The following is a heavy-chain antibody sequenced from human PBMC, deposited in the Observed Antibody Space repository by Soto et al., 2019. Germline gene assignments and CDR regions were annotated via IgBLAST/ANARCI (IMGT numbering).Heavy chain of an antibody. V-gene: IGHV4-31*03. CDR1: GGSISSGGYY. J-gene: IGHJ4*02. CDR2: IYYSGST. CDR3: ARGRKGNYDFWSGYPPDY. D-gene: IGHD3-3*01. Sequence: SETLSLTCTVSGGSISSGGYYWSWIRKHPGKGLEWIGYIYYSGSTYYNPSLKSRVTISVDTSKNQFSLKLSSVTAADTAVYYCARGRKGNYDFWSGYPPDYWGQGTLVTVSS.